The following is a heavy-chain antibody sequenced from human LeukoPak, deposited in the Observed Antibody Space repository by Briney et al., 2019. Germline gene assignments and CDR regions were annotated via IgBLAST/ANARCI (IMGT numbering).Heavy chain of an antibody. Sequence: GGSLRLSCAASGFTFSSYSMNWLRQAPGKGLEWVSYISSSSSIYYADSVKGRFTISRDNAKNALYMQMNSLRAEDTAVYYCARADFWSGYYMDYWGQGTLVTVSS. CDR2: ISSSSSI. D-gene: IGHD3-3*01. CDR1: GFTFSSYS. J-gene: IGHJ4*02. V-gene: IGHV3-48*01. CDR3: ARADFWSGYYMDY.